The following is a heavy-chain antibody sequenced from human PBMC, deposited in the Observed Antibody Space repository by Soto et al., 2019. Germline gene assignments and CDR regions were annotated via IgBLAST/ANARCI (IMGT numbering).Heavy chain of an antibody. CDR2: IWYDGSNK. CDR3: ARVEVVVPAANYYYYGMDV. J-gene: IGHJ6*02. Sequence: QVQLVESGGGVVQPGRSLRLSCAASGFTFSSYGMHWVRQAPGKGLEWVAVIWYDGSNKYYADSVKGRFTISRDNSKNTLYLQMNSLRAEDTAVYYCARVEVVVPAANYYYYGMDVWGQGTTVTVSS. D-gene: IGHD2-2*01. CDR1: GFTFSSYG. V-gene: IGHV3-33*01.